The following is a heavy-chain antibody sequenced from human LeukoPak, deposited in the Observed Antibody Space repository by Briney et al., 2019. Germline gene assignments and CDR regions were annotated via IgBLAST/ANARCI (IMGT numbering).Heavy chain of an antibody. CDR1: GYTFTSYG. V-gene: IGHV1-18*01. CDR2: ISGYNAET. CDR3: AREGDSAGWYRPAFRLLDY. D-gene: IGHD6-19*01. Sequence: ASVKVSCKTSGYTFTSYGLYWVRQAPGQGLEWMGWISGYNAETNYARKFQGRVTMTTDTSTTTAYMELTSLTSDDTDLYYCAREGDSAGWYRPAFRLLDYWGQGTMVTVSS. J-gene: IGHJ4*02.